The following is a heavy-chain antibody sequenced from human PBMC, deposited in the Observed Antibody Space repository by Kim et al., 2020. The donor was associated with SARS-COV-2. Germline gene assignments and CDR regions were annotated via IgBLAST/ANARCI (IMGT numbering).Heavy chain of an antibody. CDR3: ARDLDYYGSGSNDAFDI. Sequence: GGSLRLSCSASGFTFSTYSLNWVRQAPEKGLEWVSYISSSSRNIYYADSVKGRFTISRDNAKNSLYLQMNSLRAEDTAVYYCARDLDYYGSGSNDAFDIWGLGTMVTVSS. D-gene: IGHD3-10*01. J-gene: IGHJ3*02. V-gene: IGHV3-48*04. CDR2: ISSSSRNI. CDR1: GFTFSTYS.